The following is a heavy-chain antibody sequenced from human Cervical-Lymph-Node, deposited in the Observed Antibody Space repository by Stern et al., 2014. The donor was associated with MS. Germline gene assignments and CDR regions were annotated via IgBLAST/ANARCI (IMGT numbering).Heavy chain of an antibody. CDR2: STYVGST. Sequence: EVQLVESGGGVIQPGGSLRLSCTASGFTVSRDYMTWVRQAPGTGLEWVACSTYVGSTFYTDSMKGRFTISRDDSKNTVYLHMTSLRAEDTAMYYCARDTSSPERSDWWGQGTLVTVSS. CDR1: GFTVSRDY. J-gene: IGHJ4*02. D-gene: IGHD1-1*01. CDR3: ARDTSSPERSDW. V-gene: IGHV3-53*01.